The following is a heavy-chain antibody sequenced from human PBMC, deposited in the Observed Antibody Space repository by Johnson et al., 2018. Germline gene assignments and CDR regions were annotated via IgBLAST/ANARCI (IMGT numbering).Heavy chain of an antibody. CDR3: AKRPEGGTYYYYYMDV. CDR2: ISSSGGST. J-gene: IGHJ6*03. CDR1: GFTFSSYA. Sequence: EVQLVESGGDLVQPGGSLRLSCAASGFTFSSYAMSWVRQAPGKGLEWVSAISSSGGSTYYGDSVKGRFTISRDNSNNTRYRQMNSLGAEDTAIYYCAKRPEGGTYYYYYMDVWGKGTTVTVSS. D-gene: IGHD1-26*01. V-gene: IGHV3-23*04.